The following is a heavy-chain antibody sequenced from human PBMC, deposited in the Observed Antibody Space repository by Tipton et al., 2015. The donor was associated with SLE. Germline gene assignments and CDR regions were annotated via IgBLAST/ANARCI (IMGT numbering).Heavy chain of an antibody. CDR3: ARRGVTFLDV. J-gene: IGHJ6*02. CDR2: IYYSGNT. Sequence: WVRQAPGKGLEWIGSIYYSGNTYYKPSLNSRVTISLDTSKNQFSLKLTSVTAADTAVYYCARRGVTFLDVWGQGTTVTVSS. D-gene: IGHD3-10*01. V-gene: IGHV4-39*07.